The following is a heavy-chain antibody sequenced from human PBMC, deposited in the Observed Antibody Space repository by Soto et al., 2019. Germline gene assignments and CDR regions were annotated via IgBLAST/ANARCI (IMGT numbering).Heavy chain of an antibody. Sequence: PSETLPRTCTDAGGAISRSSYYKGWIRQSPGKGLEWIGNIYYSGSAYYNPSLKSRVSISLDTSKNQFSLKLSSVTAADTAVYYCARRAACSGNGADVWGQGTTVTVS. CDR1: GGAISRSSYY. CDR2: IYYSGSA. D-gene: IGHD6-19*01. CDR3: ARRAACSGNGADV. V-gene: IGHV4-39*01. J-gene: IGHJ6*02.